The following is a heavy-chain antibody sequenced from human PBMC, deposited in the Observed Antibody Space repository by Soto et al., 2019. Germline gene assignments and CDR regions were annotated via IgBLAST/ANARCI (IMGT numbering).Heavy chain of an antibody. J-gene: IGHJ6*02. V-gene: IGHV3-30*18. CDR3: AKDVSSSWYHYGMDV. CDR2: ISYDGSNK. D-gene: IGHD6-13*01. CDR1: GFTFSSYG. Sequence: GGSLRLSCAASGFTFSSYGMHWVRQAPGKGLEWVAVISYDGSNKYYADSVKGRFTISRDNSKNTLYLQMNSLRAEDTAVYYCAKDVSSSWYHYGMDVWGQGTTVTVSS.